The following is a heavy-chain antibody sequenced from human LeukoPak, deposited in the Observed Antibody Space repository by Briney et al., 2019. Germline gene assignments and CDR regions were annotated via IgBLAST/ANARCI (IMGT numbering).Heavy chain of an antibody. Sequence: ASVKVSCKASGYTFTSYGISWVRQAPGQGLEWMGWISAYNGNTNYAQKLQGRVTMTTDTFTSTAYMELRSLRSDDTAVYYCARVPYDFWSGHPGTDDAFDIWGQGTMVTVSS. V-gene: IGHV1-18*01. J-gene: IGHJ3*02. CDR1: GYTFTSYG. CDR2: ISAYNGNT. D-gene: IGHD3-3*01. CDR3: ARVPYDFWSGHPGTDDAFDI.